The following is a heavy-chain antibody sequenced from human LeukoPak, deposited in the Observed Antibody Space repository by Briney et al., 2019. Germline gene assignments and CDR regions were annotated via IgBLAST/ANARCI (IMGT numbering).Heavy chain of an antibody. CDR3: ARRGYSYGGHHYYGMDV. CDR2: LYYSGST. CDR1: GGSISSYY. D-gene: IGHD5-18*01. V-gene: IGHV4-59*08. Sequence: SETLSLTCTISGGSISSYYWSWIRQPPGKGLEWIGYLYYSGSTNYNPSLKSRVTISVDTSKNQFSLKLSSVTAADTAVYYCARRGYSYGGHHYYGMDVWGQGTTVTVS. J-gene: IGHJ6*02.